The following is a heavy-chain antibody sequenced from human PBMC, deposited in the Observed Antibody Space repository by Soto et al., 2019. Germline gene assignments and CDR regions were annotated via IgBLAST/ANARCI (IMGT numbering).Heavy chain of an antibody. D-gene: IGHD3-3*01. CDR3: TTEFGVVIMYYFDY. J-gene: IGHJ4*02. CDR2: IKSKTDGGTT. V-gene: IGHV3-15*07. CDR1: GFTFSNAW. Sequence: GGSLRLSCAASGFTFSNAWMNWVRQAPGKGLEWVGRIKSKTDGGTTDYAAPVKGRFTISRDDSKNTLYLQMNSLKTEDTAVYYCTTEFGVVIMYYFDYWGQGTLVTVSS.